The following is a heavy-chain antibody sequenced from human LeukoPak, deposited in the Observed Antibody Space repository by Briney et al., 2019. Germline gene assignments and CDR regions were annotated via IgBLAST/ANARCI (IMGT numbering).Heavy chain of an antibody. V-gene: IGHV3-23*01. CDR3: AILPGYSSSWYEVDY. D-gene: IGHD6-13*01. CDR2: ISGSGGST. Sequence: GGSLRLSCVASGFTFSSYVMAWVRQAPGKGLEWVSAISGSGGSTYYADSVKGRFTISRDNSKNTLYLQMNSLRAEDTAVYYCAILPGYSSSWYEVDYWGQGTLVTVSS. J-gene: IGHJ4*02. CDR1: GFTFSSYV.